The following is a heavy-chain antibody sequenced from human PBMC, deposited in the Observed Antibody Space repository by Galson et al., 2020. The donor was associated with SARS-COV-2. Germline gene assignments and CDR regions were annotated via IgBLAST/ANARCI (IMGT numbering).Heavy chain of an antibody. V-gene: IGHV3-33*01. CDR2: IWYDGSNK. CDR3: ARELVLNAFDM. J-gene: IGHJ3*02. CDR1: GFTFSSYT. Sequence: SLRLSCAASGFTFSSYTMHWVRQAPGKGLEWVAVIWYDGSNKFYADAVKGRFTISRDNSKNTLYLQMDSLRAEDTSVYYCARELVLNAFDMWGQGTMVTVSS.